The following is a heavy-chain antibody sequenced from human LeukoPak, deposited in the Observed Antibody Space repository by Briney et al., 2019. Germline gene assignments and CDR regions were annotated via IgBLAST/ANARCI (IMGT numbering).Heavy chain of an antibody. V-gene: IGHV3-23*01. J-gene: IGHJ4*02. CDR2: ISGSGVST. CDR3: AKSVVVITFRFDD. CDR1: GFTFSSYA. Sequence: GGSLRLSCAASGFTFSSYAMSWVRQAPGKGLEWVSAISGSGVSTYYADSVKGRFTISRDNSKNMVYLQMNNLRADDTAVYYCAKSVVVITFRFDDWGQGALVTVSS. D-gene: IGHD2-15*01.